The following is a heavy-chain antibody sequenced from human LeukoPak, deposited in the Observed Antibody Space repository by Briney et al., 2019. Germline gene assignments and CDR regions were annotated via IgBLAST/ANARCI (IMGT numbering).Heavy chain of an antibody. Sequence: SETLSLTCTVSGGSISSYYWSWIRQPPGKGLEWIGYIYYSGSTNYNPSLKRRVTISVDTSKNQFSLKLSSVTAADTAVYYCARGTPSMGEFDPWGQGTLVTVSS. CDR2: IYYSGST. CDR3: ARGTPSMGEFDP. CDR1: GGSISSYY. J-gene: IGHJ5*02. D-gene: IGHD3-16*01. V-gene: IGHV4-59*01.